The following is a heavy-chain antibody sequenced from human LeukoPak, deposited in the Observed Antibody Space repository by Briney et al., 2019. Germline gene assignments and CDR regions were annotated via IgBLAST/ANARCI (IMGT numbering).Heavy chain of an antibody. V-gene: IGHV3-30*02. Sequence: GGSLRLSCGASGFTFSHYGMHGVRQAPGKGLEGVAFIRYDGNDKYYGDSVKGRFTISRDNSKNTVVLQMNSLRGDDTAVYYCVKGYDYYMDVWGKGTTVTISS. CDR1: GFTFSHYG. CDR3: VKGYDYYMDV. J-gene: IGHJ6*03. CDR2: IRYDGNDK.